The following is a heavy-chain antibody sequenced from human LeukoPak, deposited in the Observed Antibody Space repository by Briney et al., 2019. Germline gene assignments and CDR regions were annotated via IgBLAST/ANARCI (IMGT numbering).Heavy chain of an antibody. CDR1: VYTLSDLS. V-gene: IGHV1-24*01. CDR2: FALEDGEK. D-gene: IGHD1-14*01. Sequence: GGSVKVSCKVSVYTLSDLSMHWVRQAPGKGLEWMGSFALEDGEKVYAQKFQGRVTMTEDTSTDTAYTELSSLRSEDTAVYYCATAFAGNLVDDWGQGTLVTVSS. CDR3: ATAFAGNLVDD. J-gene: IGHJ4*02.